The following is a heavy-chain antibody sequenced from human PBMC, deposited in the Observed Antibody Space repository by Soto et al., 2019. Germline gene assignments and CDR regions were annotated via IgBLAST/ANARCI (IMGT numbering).Heavy chain of an antibody. Sequence: PGGSLRLSCAASGFTFSSYAMSWVRQAPGKGLEWVSAISGSGGSTYYADSVKGRFTISRDNSKNTLYLQMNSLRAEDTAVYYCAKGREYQLLSGVDYWGQGTLVTVSS. CDR3: AKGREYQLLSGVDY. CDR1: GFTFSSYA. D-gene: IGHD2-2*01. CDR2: ISGSGGST. J-gene: IGHJ4*02. V-gene: IGHV3-23*01.